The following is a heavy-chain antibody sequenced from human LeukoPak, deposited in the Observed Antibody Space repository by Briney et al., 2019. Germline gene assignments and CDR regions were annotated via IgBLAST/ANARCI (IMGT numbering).Heavy chain of an antibody. CDR1: GFTFSSYA. CDR3: AARPGDLAVPFDY. J-gene: IGHJ4*02. D-gene: IGHD3-10*01. CDR2: ISGSGDIT. V-gene: IGHV3-23*01. Sequence: PGGSLRLSCAASGFTFSSYAMSWVRQAPGKGLEYVSLISGSGDITYYAHSLKDRFTISRDNSKTTLYLQMHSLRAEDTAMYYCAARPGDLAVPFDYWGQGTLVIVSS.